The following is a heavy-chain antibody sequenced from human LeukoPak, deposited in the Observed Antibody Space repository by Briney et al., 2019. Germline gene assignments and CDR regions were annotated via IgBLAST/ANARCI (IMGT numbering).Heavy chain of an antibody. D-gene: IGHD6-13*01. Sequence: SETLSLTCTVSGGSISSYYCSWIRQPPGKGLEWIGYIYYSGSTNYDPSLKSRVTISVDTSKNQFSLKLSSVTAADTAVYYCATSMPGYSSSWHFDYWGQGTLVTVSS. CDR3: ATSMPGYSSSWHFDY. CDR2: IYYSGST. V-gene: IGHV4-59*01. J-gene: IGHJ4*02. CDR1: GGSISSYY.